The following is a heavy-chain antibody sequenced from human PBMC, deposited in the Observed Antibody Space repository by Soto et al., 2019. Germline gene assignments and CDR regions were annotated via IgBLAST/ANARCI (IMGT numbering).Heavy chain of an antibody. CDR3: ARDWSSLTLPDY. J-gene: IGHJ4*02. CDR1: GYTFTSFG. Sequence: QVQLVQSGAEVKKPGASVKVSCKASGYTFTSFGISWVRQAPGQGLEWMGWITAYNGNINYAQNLQDRVTMTTDTSTSTAYMELRSLRYDDTAVYYCARDWSSLTLPDYWGQGTLVTVSS. CDR2: ITAYNGNI. D-gene: IGHD2-2*01. V-gene: IGHV1-18*01.